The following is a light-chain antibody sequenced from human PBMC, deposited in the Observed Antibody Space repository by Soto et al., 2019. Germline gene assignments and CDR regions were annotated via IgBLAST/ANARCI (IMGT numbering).Light chain of an antibody. Sequence: ALTQPASVYGSPGQSITISCTGTSSDVGGYNFVSWYQQHPGKAPKFIIYQVSHRPSGVSSRFSGSKSGNPHYLTIYGMRAEDEADYYGTSFTSKSTNDFGEGTKVT. V-gene: IGLV2-14*01. CDR1: SSDVGGYNF. J-gene: IGLJ1*01. CDR3: TSFTSKSTND. CDR2: QVS.